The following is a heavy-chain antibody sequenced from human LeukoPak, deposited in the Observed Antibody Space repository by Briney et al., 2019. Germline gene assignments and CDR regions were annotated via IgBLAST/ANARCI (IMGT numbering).Heavy chain of an antibody. V-gene: IGHV4-61*02. D-gene: IGHD6-19*01. Sequence: SETLSLTCTVSGGSISSGSYYWSWIRQPAGKGLEWIGRIYTSGSTNYNPSLKSRVTISVDTSKNQFSLKLSSVTAADTAVYYCAMVVHSSGWSTYWGQGTLVTVSS. J-gene: IGHJ4*02. CDR2: IYTSGST. CDR3: AMVVHSSGWSTY. CDR1: GGSISSGSYY.